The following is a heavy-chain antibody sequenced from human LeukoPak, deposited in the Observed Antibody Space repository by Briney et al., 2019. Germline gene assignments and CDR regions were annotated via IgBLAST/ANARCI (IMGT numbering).Heavy chain of an antibody. CDR1: GFSLTATGMR. CDR3: ARLQGATIGAKWFDP. J-gene: IGHJ5*02. Sequence: SGPTLVNPTQTLTLTCTFSGFSLTATGMRVSWIRQPPGKALEWLARIDWDDDKFYSTSLKTRLTTSKDTSKNQVVLTMTNMDPVDTATYYCARLQGATIGAKWFDPWGQGTLVTVSS. CDR2: IDWDDDK. D-gene: IGHD4/OR15-4a*01. V-gene: IGHV2-70*04.